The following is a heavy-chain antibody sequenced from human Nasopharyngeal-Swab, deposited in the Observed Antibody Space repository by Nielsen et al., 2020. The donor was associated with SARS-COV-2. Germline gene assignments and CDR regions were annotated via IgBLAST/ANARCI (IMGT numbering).Heavy chain of an antibody. Sequence: SETLSLTCTVSGGSISSTSYYWGWIRQPPGKGLQWLGIIYYRGSTYYNPALKSRVTISVDASKNQFFLKLNSVTAADTAVYYCVKSRIDMIVVALFDYWGQGTLVTVSS. CDR3: VKSRIDMIVVALFDY. CDR2: IYYRGST. CDR1: GGSISSTSYY. V-gene: IGHV4-39*01. J-gene: IGHJ4*02. D-gene: IGHD3-22*01.